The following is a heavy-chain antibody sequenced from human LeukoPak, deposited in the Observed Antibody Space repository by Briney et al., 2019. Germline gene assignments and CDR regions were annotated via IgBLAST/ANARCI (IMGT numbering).Heavy chain of an antibody. D-gene: IGHD6-19*01. CDR2: INSDGGST. CDR1: GFTVSSFW. CDR3: ARDRLSLRIAVADYYYGMDV. J-gene: IGHJ6*02. V-gene: IGHV3-74*01. Sequence: PGGSLRLSCAASGFTVSSFWMYWVRQAPGKGLVWVSRINSDGGSTTYADSVKGRFTISRDNAKNTVYLQMNSLRAEDTAVYYCARDRLSLRIAVADYYYGMDVWGQGTTVTVSS.